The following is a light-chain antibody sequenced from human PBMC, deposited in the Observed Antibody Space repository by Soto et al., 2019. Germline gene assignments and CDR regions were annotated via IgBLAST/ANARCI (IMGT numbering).Light chain of an antibody. J-gene: IGKJ2*01. CDR3: QLYGSSPLYA. Sequence: EIVLTQSPGTLSLSPGERATFSCRTSQTVNTEFLAWYQQKPGLAPRLLIHGTSNRATGIPDRFSGSGAGTDFPLPISALEPEDFAVYSCQLYGSSPLYAFAQGTKLEI. CDR1: QTVNTEF. CDR2: GTS. V-gene: IGKV3-20*01.